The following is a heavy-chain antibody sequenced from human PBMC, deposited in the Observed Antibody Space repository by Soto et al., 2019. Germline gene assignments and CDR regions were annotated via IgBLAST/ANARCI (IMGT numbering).Heavy chain of an antibody. J-gene: IGHJ4*02. V-gene: IGHV4-59*01. Sequence: SETLSLTCTVSGGSISSYYWSWIRQPPGKGLEWIGYIYYSGSTNYNPSLKRRVTISVDTSKNQFSLKLSSVTAADTAVYYCARGGLSTYYYGSGSYYLDYWGQGTLVTVSS. CDR3: ARGGLSTYYYGSGSYYLDY. CDR1: GGSISSYY. CDR2: IYYSGST. D-gene: IGHD3-10*01.